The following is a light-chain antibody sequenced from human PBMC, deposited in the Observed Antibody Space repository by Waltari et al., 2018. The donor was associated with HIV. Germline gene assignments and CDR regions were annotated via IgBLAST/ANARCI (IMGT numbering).Light chain of an antibody. Sequence: SSELTQDPAVSVALGQTVRITCQGDSLRSYYASWYQQKPGQAPVLVIYGKNNRASGIPDRFSGSSSGNTASVTITGAQAEDEADYYCNSRDSSGNPHVVFGGGTKLTVL. CDR3: NSRDSSGNPHVV. J-gene: IGLJ2*01. CDR2: GKN. V-gene: IGLV3-19*01. CDR1: SLRSYY.